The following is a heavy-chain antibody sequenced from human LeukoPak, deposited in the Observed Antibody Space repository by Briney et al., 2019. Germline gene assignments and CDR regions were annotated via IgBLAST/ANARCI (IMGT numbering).Heavy chain of an antibody. CDR2: IKTDGSST. CDR3: AKDQYFDWLPSFEY. D-gene: IGHD3-9*01. Sequence: PGGSLRLSCAASGFTFSSYWMHWVRQAPGKGLVWVSHIKTDGSSTNYAESVKGRFTISRDNSKNTLYLQMNSLRAEDTALYYCAKDQYFDWLPSFEYWGQGTLVTVSS. J-gene: IGHJ4*02. CDR1: GFTFSSYW. V-gene: IGHV3-74*01.